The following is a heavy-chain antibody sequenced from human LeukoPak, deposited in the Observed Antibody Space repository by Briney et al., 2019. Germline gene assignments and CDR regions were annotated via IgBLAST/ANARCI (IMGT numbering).Heavy chain of an antibody. D-gene: IGHD3-3*02. CDR2: IYYSGST. V-gene: IGHV4-59*01. J-gene: IGHJ3*02. Sequence: SETLSLTCTVSGGSISSYYWSWIRQPPGKGLEWIGYIYYSGSTNYSPSLKSRVTISVDTSKNQFSLKLSSVTAADTAVYYCAREHFWSGYYIIPDAFDIWGQGTMVTVSS. CDR3: AREHFWSGYYIIPDAFDI. CDR1: GGSISSYY.